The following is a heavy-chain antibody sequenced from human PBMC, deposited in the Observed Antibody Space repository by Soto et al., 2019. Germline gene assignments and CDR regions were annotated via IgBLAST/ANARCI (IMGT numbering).Heavy chain of an antibody. CDR2: IYSSGST. CDR3: ATAPFHSGYDWGDRTPRLES. Sequence: SETKSLTCTVSGGSLSSSSYYWSWIHPAPGKGLEWIGSIYSSGSTYYNPSLKSRVTISVDTSKKQFSLKLSSVIAADTALYYCATAPFHSGYDWGDRTPRLESWGRGTLVSVSS. D-gene: IGHD5-12*01. V-gene: IGHV4-39*01. CDR1: GGSLSSSSYY. J-gene: IGHJ4*02.